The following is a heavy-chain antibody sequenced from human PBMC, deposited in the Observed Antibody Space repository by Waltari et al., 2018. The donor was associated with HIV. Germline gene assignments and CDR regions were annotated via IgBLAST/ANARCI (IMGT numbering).Heavy chain of an antibody. CDR1: GYTFRDYG. CDR2: ISGLSEERR. J-gene: IGHJ5*02. V-gene: IGHV1-18*01. CDR3: ARGSLLRNWLDP. D-gene: IGHD3-22*01. Sequence: QIHLVQSGAEVKKPGASVKVSCKASGYTFRDYGISWGRQAPGQGLEWMGWISGLSEERRNYAQKFQGRVTLSTDTSTTTAYMELRSLRSDDTAIYYCARGSLLRNWLDPWGQGTLVTVSS.